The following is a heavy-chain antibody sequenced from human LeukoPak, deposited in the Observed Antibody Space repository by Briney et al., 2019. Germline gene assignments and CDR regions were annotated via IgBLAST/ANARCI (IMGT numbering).Heavy chain of an antibody. D-gene: IGHD2-8*01. CDR2: ISSSSSYI. J-gene: IGHJ6*03. Sequence: GRSLRLSCAASGFTFSSYSMNWVRQAPGKGLEWVSSISSSSSYIYYADSVKGRFTISRDNAKNSLYLQMNSLRDEDTAVYYCAREPTNPGPYYYMDVWGKGTTVTVSS. CDR1: GFTFSSYS. CDR3: AREPTNPGPYYYMDV. V-gene: IGHV3-21*01.